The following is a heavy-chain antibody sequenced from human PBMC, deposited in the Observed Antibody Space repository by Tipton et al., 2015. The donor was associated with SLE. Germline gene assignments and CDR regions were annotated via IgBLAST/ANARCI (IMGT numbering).Heavy chain of an antibody. J-gene: IGHJ3*02. D-gene: IGHD1-1*01. CDR1: GGSISSHY. Sequence: LRLSCTVSGGSISSHYWSWIRQPPGKGLEWIGYISYSGSTNYNPSLKSRVTISVDTSKNQFSLKLSSVTAADTAVYYCARDGKFPAACDIWGQGTMVTVSS. CDR2: ISYSGST. V-gene: IGHV4-59*11. CDR3: ARDGKFPAACDI.